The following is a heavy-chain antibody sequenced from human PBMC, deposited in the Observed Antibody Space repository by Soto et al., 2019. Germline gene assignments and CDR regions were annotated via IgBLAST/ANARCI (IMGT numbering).Heavy chain of an antibody. Sequence: ESVGGVVQPGRSLRLSCAASGFTFSSYGMHWVRQAPGKGLEWVAVISYDGSNKYYADSVKGRFTISRDNSKNTLYLQMNSLRAEDTAVYYCAKAGGSYQYFDYWGQGTLVTVSS. D-gene: IGHD1-26*01. CDR1: GFTFSSYG. CDR2: ISYDGSNK. CDR3: AKAGGSYQYFDY. J-gene: IGHJ4*02. V-gene: IGHV3-30*18.